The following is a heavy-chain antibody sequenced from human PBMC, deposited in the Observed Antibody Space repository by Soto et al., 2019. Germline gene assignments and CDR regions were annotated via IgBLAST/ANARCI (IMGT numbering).Heavy chain of an antibody. CDR1: GFIFTSYS. J-gene: IGHJ4*02. CDR2: ISSRSDSI. V-gene: IGHV3-21*04. CDR3: ATSEGRDGYSFDY. D-gene: IGHD5-12*01. Sequence: GGSLRLSCAASGFIFTSYSMVWVRQAPGKGLEWVSSISSRSDSIYYADSVKGRFTISRDNAQNSLYLQMDSLTSEDTAVYYCATSEGRDGYSFDYWGPGTLVTVSS.